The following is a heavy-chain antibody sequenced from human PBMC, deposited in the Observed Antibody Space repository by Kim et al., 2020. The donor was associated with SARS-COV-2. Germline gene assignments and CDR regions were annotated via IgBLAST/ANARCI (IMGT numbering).Heavy chain of an antibody. CDR3: ARLYSSRLYRDY. Sequence: RSSPSFQGQVTISADKSISTAYLQWSSLKASDTAMYYCARLYSSRLYRDYWGQGTLVTVSS. J-gene: IGHJ4*02. D-gene: IGHD4-4*01. V-gene: IGHV5-51*01.